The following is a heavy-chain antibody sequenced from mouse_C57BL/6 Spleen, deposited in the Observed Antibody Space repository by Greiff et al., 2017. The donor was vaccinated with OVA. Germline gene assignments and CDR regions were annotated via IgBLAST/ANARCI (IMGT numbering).Heavy chain of an antibody. CDR3: ARRHYYAMDY. J-gene: IGHJ4*01. Sequence: EVKLMESGPELVKPGASVKMSCEASGYTFTDYNMHWVKQSHGKSLEWIGYINPNNGGTSYNQKFKGKATLTVNKSSSTAYMELRSLTSEDSAVYYCARRHYYAMDYWGQGTSVTVSS. CDR1: GYTFTDYN. CDR2: INPNNGGT. D-gene: IGHD3-1*01. V-gene: IGHV1-22*01.